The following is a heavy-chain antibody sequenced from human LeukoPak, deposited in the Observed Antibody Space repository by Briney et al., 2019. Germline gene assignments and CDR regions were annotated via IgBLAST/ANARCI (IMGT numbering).Heavy chain of an antibody. D-gene: IGHD2-21*02. Sequence: SETLSLTCTVSGGSISSYYLSWIRQPPGKGLEWIGYIYYSGSTNYNPSLKSRVTISVDTSKNQFSLKLSSVTAADTAVYYCAGREVVTPIRDAFDIWGQGTMVTVSS. V-gene: IGHV4-59*01. CDR2: IYYSGST. CDR1: GGSISSYY. CDR3: AGREVVTPIRDAFDI. J-gene: IGHJ3*02.